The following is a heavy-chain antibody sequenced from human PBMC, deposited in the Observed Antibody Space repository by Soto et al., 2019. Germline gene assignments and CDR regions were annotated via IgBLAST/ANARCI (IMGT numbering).Heavy chain of an antibody. CDR3: ARVRAYSSSWYWFDP. CDR1: GGSLGGYY. Sequence: SETLSLTCAVYGGSLGGYYWSWIRQPPGKGLEWIGEVYHTGRANYNPSLKSRVTISLDTSKNQFSLKLSSVTAADTAVYYCARVRAYSSSWYWFDPWGQGTLVTVSS. V-gene: IGHV4-34*01. D-gene: IGHD6-13*01. J-gene: IGHJ5*02. CDR2: VYHTGRA.